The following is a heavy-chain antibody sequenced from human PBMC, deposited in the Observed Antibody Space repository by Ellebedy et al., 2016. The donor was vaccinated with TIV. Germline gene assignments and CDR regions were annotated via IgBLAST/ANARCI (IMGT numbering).Heavy chain of an antibody. J-gene: IGHJ4*02. Sequence: GESLKISCAASGFTFSNAWMSWVRQAPGKGLEWVGRIKIKTDGGTTDYAAPVKGRFTISRDDSKNTLYLQMNSLKTEDTAVYYCTTDRMVYGSWQRGFFGYWGQGTLVTVSS. V-gene: IGHV3-15*01. CDR1: GFTFSNAW. CDR2: IKIKTDGGTT. CDR3: TTDRMVYGSWQRGFFGY. D-gene: IGHD2-8*01.